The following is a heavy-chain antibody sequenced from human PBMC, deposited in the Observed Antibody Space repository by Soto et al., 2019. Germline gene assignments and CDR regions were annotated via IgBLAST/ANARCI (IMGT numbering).Heavy chain of an antibody. Sequence: PSETLSLTCAVYGGSFSGYYWSWIRQPPGKGLEWIGEINHSGSTNYNPSLKSRVTISVDTSKNQFSLKLSSVTAADTAVYYCARGASFYYYYGMDVWGQRTTVTVSS. J-gene: IGHJ6*02. CDR2: INHSGST. CDR1: GGSFSGYY. V-gene: IGHV4-34*01. CDR3: ARGASFYYYYGMDV.